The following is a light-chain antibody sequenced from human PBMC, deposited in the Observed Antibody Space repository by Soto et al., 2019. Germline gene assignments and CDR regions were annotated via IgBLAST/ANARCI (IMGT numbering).Light chain of an antibody. J-gene: IGKJ1*01. Sequence: EIVMTQSPATLSVSPGGRATLCCRASQSISDTLAWYQQKPGQAPRLLIYGASSRATGFPARFSGSGSGTDFTLTISSLQSEDFAVYYCQQYDKWPWTFGQGTKVDTK. CDR3: QQYDKWPWT. V-gene: IGKV3-15*01. CDR2: GAS. CDR1: QSISDT.